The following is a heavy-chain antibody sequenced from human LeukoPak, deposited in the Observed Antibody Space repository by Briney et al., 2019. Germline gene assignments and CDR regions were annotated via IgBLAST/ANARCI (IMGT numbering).Heavy chain of an antibody. D-gene: IGHD6-19*01. V-gene: IGHV1-2*02. Sequence: ASVKVSCKASGYTFTGYYMHWVRQAPGQGLEWMGWINPNSGGTNYAQTLQGRVTMTRDTSISTAYMDLSRLRSDDTAVYYCATVAVAADFDYWGQGTLVTVSS. CDR2: INPNSGGT. J-gene: IGHJ4*02. CDR1: GYTFTGYY. CDR3: ATVAVAADFDY.